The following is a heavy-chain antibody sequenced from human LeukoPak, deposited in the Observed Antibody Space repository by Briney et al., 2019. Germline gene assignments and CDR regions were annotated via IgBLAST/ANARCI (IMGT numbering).Heavy chain of an antibody. D-gene: IGHD3-9*01. CDR1: GFTFSSYG. CDR3: AGSILTGSSDAFDI. J-gene: IGHJ3*02. Sequence: GGSLRLSCAASGFTFSSYGMHWVRQAPGKGLEWVAVIWYDGSIKFYVDSVKGRFTISRDNSKNTLYLQMNSLTVEDTAVYYCAGSILTGSSDAFDIWGQGTMVTVSS. CDR2: IWYDGSIK. V-gene: IGHV3-30*02.